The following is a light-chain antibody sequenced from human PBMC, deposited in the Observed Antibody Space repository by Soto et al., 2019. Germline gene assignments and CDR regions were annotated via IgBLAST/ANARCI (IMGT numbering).Light chain of an antibody. CDR1: QTIHTN. CDR2: GAS. V-gene: IGKV3-15*01. CDR3: QQYNNWHRT. J-gene: IGKJ1*01. Sequence: IVITQAPSTVTVSPGDRPTLSCIAGQTIHTNLACYQPKPGQAPRLPLYGASTGATGLPARFSGSCSGTEFTITISSLQSEDFAVYYCQQYNNWHRTFGQGTKVDIK.